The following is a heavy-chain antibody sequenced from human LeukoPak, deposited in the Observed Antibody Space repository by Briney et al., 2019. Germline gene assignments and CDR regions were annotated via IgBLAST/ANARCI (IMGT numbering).Heavy chain of an antibody. J-gene: IGHJ6*03. CDR3: AREGYDVNYYMDV. Sequence: PGGSPRLSCAASGFTSSKFTMSWVRQTQEKGLEWVSSIGSSSNYLEYSESVKGRFTISTDNAKNSVYLQMNSLRVDDTAVYYCAREGYDVNYYMDVWGKGTTVTVSS. D-gene: IGHD2-15*01. CDR1: GFTSSKFT. CDR2: IGSSSNYL. V-gene: IGHV3-21*01.